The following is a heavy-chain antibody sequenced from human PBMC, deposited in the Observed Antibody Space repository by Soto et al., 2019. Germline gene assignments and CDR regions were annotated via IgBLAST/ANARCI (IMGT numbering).Heavy chain of an antibody. V-gene: IGHV5-51*01. J-gene: IGHJ6*02. Sequence: GESLKISCKGSGYSFTSYWISWVRQMPGKGLEWMGMIDPSDSDTRYSPSFQGQVTISADKSSSTAFLQWSSLQASDSAMYFCARHDVPYAMDVWGPGTTVTVSS. D-gene: IGHD6-6*01. CDR2: IDPSDSDT. CDR3: ARHDVPYAMDV. CDR1: GYSFTSYW.